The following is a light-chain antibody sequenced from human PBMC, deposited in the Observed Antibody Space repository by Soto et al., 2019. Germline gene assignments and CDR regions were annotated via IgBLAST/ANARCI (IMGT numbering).Light chain of an antibody. CDR1: QSFSSN. CDR3: QQYNNWPRT. V-gene: IGKV3-15*01. CDR2: GAS. J-gene: IGKJ5*01. Sequence: EIVMTQSPATLSVSPGERATLSCRASQSFSSNLAWYQQKPGQAPRLLIYGASTRATGVPARFSVSGSGTEFTLTISSLQSEDIAVYYCQQYNNWPRTFGQGTRLESK.